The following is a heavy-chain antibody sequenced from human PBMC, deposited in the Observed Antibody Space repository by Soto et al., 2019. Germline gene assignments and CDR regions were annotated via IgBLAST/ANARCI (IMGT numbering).Heavy chain of an antibody. V-gene: IGHV4-31*03. J-gene: IGHJ3*02. Sequence: QVQLQESGPGLVKPSQTLSLTCTVSGGSVSSGGYYWSWIRQHPGKGLEWIGYISYSGNTYYNPSLKSRVTISVDTSKNQYFLKLVFVTDADTAVYYCARGKVLVVTAPDAFDIWGQGTMVTVSS. D-gene: IGHD2-21*02. CDR1: GGSVSSGGYY. CDR2: ISYSGNT. CDR3: ARGKVLVVTAPDAFDI.